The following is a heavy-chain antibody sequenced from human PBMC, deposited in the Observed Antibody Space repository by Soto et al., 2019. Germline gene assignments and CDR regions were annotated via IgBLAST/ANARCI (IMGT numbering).Heavy chain of an antibody. CDR1: GYSFTSYW. CDR2: IYPGDSDT. V-gene: IGHV5-51*01. J-gene: IGHJ6*02. D-gene: IGHD3-22*01. Sequence: GESLKISCKGSGYSFTSYWIGWVRQMPGKGLEWMGIIYPGDSDTRYSPSFQGQVTISADKSISTAYLQWSSLKASDTAMYYCARQVTDYYDSSGYTYCYYGMDVWGQGTTVTVSS. CDR3: ARQVTDYYDSSGYTYCYYGMDV.